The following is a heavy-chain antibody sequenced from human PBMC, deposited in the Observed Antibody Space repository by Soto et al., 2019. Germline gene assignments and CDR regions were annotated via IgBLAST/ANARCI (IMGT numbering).Heavy chain of an antibody. CDR2: INHSGST. D-gene: IGHD2-2*01. CDR3: ARKVVPAAFFDY. J-gene: IGHJ4*02. CDR1: GGSFSGYY. Sequence: QVQLQQWGAGLLKPSETLSLTCAVYGGSFSGYYWSWIRQPPGKGLEWIGEINHSGSTNYNPSLKSRITISVDTAQNQFSLKLSSVTAADTAVYYCARKVVPAAFFDYWGQGTLVTVSS. V-gene: IGHV4-34*01.